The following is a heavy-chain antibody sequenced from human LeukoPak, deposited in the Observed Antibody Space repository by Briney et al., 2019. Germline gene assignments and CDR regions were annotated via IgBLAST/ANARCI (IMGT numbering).Heavy chain of an antibody. J-gene: IGHJ4*02. CDR3: ARSYYDSSGYSVDY. V-gene: IGHV1-69*01. CDR2: IIPIFGTA. D-gene: IGHD3-22*01. CDR1: GGTFSSYA. Sequence: ASVKVSSKASGGTFSSYAISWVRQAPGQGLEWMGGIIPIFGTANYAQKFQGRVTITADESTSTAYMELSSLRSEDTAVYYCARSYYDSSGYSVDYWGQGTLVTVSS.